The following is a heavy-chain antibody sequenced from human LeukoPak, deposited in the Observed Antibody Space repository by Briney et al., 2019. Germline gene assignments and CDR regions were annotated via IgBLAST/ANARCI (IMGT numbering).Heavy chain of an antibody. V-gene: IGHV1-18*01. J-gene: IGHJ6*02. D-gene: IGHD3-22*01. Sequence: ASVKVSFKASGYTFTSYGISRVRQAPGQGLEWMGWISAYNGNTNYAQKLQGRVTMTTDTSTSTAYMELRSLRSDDTAVYYCARGAYYYDSSGLNYYYYGMDVWGQGTTVTVSS. CDR2: ISAYNGNT. CDR1: GYTFTSYG. CDR3: ARGAYYYDSSGLNYYYYGMDV.